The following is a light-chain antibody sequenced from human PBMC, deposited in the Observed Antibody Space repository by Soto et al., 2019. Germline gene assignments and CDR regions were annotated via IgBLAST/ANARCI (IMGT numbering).Light chain of an antibody. CDR1: NSNVGSNT. J-gene: IGLJ1*01. Sequence: QSVLTQPPSVSGTPGQRITISCSGSNSNVGSNTVNWYQQLPGAAPKLLMYTDNQRPSGVPDRISGSKSGTSASLAISGLQSDDEADYYCAAWDDSLNGRVFVTGTKLTVL. CDR2: TDN. V-gene: IGLV1-44*01. CDR3: AAWDDSLNGRV.